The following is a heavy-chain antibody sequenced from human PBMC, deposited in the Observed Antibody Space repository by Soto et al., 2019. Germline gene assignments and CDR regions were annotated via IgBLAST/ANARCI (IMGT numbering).Heavy chain of an antibody. CDR3: ARWWSGSRQGFDP. V-gene: IGHV4-31*03. D-gene: IGHD3-3*01. CDR1: GGSISSGDYY. J-gene: IGHJ5*02. Sequence: QVQLQESGPGLVKPSQTLSLTCTVSGGSISSGDYYWSWIRQHPGKGLEWIGYIYYSGSTYYNPFLKSRVTISVDTSNNQLALKLSAVTAADTAVYYCARWWSGSRQGFDPWGQGTLVTVSS. CDR2: IYYSGST.